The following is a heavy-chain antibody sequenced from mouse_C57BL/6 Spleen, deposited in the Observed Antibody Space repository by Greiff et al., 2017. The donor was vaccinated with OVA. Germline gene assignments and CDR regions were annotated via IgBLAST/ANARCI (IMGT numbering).Heavy chain of an antibody. V-gene: IGHV5-17*01. CDR2: ISSGSSTI. J-gene: IGHJ2*01. D-gene: IGHD3-3*01. CDR1: GFTFSDYG. Sequence: EVKVEESGGGLVKPGGSLKLSCAASGFTFSDYGMHWVRQAPEKGLEWVAYISSGSSTIYYADTVKGRFTISSDNAKNTLFLQMTSLRSEDTAMYYCARVLGQDFDYWGQGTTLTVSS. CDR3: ARVLGQDFDY.